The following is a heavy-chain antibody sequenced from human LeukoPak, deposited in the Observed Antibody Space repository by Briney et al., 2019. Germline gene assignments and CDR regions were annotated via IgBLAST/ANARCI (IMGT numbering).Heavy chain of an antibody. V-gene: IGHV4-38-2*02. J-gene: IGHJ5*02. CDR3: ARGRSVEMVYAIGEIKYNWFDP. D-gene: IGHD2-8*01. CDR2: INRSGST. CDR1: GYSISSGYY. Sequence: SETLSLTCTVSGYSISSGYYWSWIRQPPGKGLEWIGEINRSGSTNYNPSLKSRVTISVDTSKNQFSLKLSSVTAADTAVYYCARGRSVEMVYAIGEIKYNWFDPWGQGTLVTVSS.